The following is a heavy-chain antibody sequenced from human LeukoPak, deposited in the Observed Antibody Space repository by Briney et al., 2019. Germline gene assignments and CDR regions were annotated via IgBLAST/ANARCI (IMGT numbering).Heavy chain of an antibody. V-gene: IGHV3-21*01. CDR1: GFTFSSYN. CDR3: ARVGSGWDFDY. J-gene: IGHJ4*02. CDR2: ISSSSSYI. Sequence: GGSLRLSCAASGFTFSSYNMNWVRQAPGKGLEWVSCISSSSSYIYYADSLKSRFTISRDNAKNSLYLQMNSLRAEDTAVYYCARVGSGWDFDYRGQGALVTVSS. D-gene: IGHD6-19*01.